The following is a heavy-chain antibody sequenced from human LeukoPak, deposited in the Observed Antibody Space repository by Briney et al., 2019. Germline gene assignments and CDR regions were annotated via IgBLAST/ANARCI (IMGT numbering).Heavy chain of an antibody. V-gene: IGHV5-51*01. CDR1: GYSFTSYW. CDR3: ARHGAIPATAEHYDS. J-gene: IGHJ4*02. D-gene: IGHD2-2*02. CDR2: IYPGDSDT. Sequence: GESLKISCKGSGYSFTSYWIGWVRQMPGKGLEWMGIIYPGDSDTRYSPSFQGQVTISADKSISTAYLQWSSLKASDTAMYYCARHGAIPATAEHYDSWGQGTLVTVSS.